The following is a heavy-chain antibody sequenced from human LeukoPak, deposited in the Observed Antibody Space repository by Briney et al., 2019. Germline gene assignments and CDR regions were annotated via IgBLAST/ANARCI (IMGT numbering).Heavy chain of an antibody. D-gene: IGHD1-26*01. Sequence: SGTLSLTCAVSGGSISSSNWWSWVRQPPGKGLEWIGEIYHSGSTNYNPSLKSRVTISVDKSENQFSLKLSSVTAADTAVYYCARSHSGSYYVAPDYWGQGTLVTVSS. CDR2: IYHSGST. J-gene: IGHJ4*02. CDR1: GGSISSSNW. CDR3: ARSHSGSYYVAPDY. V-gene: IGHV4-4*02.